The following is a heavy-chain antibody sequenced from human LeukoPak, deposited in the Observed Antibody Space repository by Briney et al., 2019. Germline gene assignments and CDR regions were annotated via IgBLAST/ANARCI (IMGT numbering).Heavy chain of an antibody. J-gene: IGHJ1*01. D-gene: IGHD3-22*01. Sequence: SETLSLTCTVSGDSIGSSSYYWGWVRQPPGKGLEWIGDIYYSGSSYYSPSLKSRVTISLDTSKNQFSLKLRSVTAADTAVYYCARRRYYDSTGFLDWGQGSLVSVSS. CDR1: GDSIGSSSYY. CDR3: ARRRYYDSTGFLD. CDR2: IYYSGSS. V-gene: IGHV4-39*01.